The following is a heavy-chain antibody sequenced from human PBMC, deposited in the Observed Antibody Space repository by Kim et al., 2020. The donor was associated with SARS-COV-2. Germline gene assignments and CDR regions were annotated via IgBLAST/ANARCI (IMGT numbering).Heavy chain of an antibody. D-gene: IGHD3-10*01. CDR3: ARGLLRITMVRGVPGWFDP. V-gene: IGHV4-34*01. J-gene: IGHJ5*02. Sequence: SRVTISVDTSKNQCSLKLSSVTAADTAVYYCARGLLRITMVRGVPGWFDPWGQGTLVTVSS.